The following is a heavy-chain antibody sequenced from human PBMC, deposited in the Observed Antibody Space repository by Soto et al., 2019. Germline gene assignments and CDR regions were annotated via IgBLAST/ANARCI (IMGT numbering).Heavy chain of an antibody. D-gene: IGHD6-19*01. V-gene: IGHV1-69*12. CDR3: AKGAVAGTPTSYYYYGMDV. J-gene: IGHJ6*02. CDR1: GGTFRTYA. CDR2: IIPIFGTV. Sequence: QVQLLQSGAEVKKPGSSVRVSCEASGGTFRTYAISWVRQAPGHGLEWMGEIIPIFGTVNYAQKFQGRVTITADESTTTVYMDLRSLRSDDTAVYYCAKGAVAGTPTSYYYYGMDVWGQGTMVTVSS.